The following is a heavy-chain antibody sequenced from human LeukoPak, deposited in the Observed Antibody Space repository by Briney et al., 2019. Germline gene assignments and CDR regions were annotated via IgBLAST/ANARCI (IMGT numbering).Heavy chain of an antibody. CDR3: ARLREYYYDSSGPFYYFDY. Sequence: SETLSLTCTVSGGSISSSSYYWGWIRQPPGKXXXXXXXIXXSGSTYYNPSLKXXVTISVDTSKNQFSLKLSSVTAADTAVYYCARLREYYYDSSGPFYYFDYWGQGTLVTVSS. D-gene: IGHD3-22*01. J-gene: IGHJ4*02. CDR1: GGSISSSSYY. CDR2: IXXSGST. V-gene: IGHV4-39*01.